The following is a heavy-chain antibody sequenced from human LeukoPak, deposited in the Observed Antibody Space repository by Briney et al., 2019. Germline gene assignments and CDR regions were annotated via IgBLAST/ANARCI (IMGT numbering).Heavy chain of an antibody. J-gene: IGHJ4*02. CDR3: ARDGGYCSGGSCYRYFDC. D-gene: IGHD2-15*01. CDR2: INWNGGST. CDR1: GFTFDDYG. V-gene: IGHV3-20*04. Sequence: PGGSLRLPCAASGFTFDDYGMSWVRQAPGKGLEWVSGINWNGGSTGYADSVKGRFTISRDNAKNSLYLQMNSLRAEDTALYYCARDGGYCSGGSCYRYFDCWGQGTLVTVSS.